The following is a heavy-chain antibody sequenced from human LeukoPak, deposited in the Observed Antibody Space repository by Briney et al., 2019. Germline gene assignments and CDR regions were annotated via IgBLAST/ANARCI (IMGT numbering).Heavy chain of an antibody. CDR3: ARGAPRYCGGDCYVLGDY. CDR2: INPSGGST. V-gene: IGHV1-46*01. D-gene: IGHD2-21*02. CDR1: GYTFTNYY. Sequence: ASVKVSCKASGYTFTNYYMHWVRQAPGQGLEWMGIINPSGGSTSYAQKFQGRVTMTRDTSTSTVYMELSSLRSEDTAVYYCARGAPRYCGGDCYVLGDYWGQGTLVTVSS. J-gene: IGHJ4*02.